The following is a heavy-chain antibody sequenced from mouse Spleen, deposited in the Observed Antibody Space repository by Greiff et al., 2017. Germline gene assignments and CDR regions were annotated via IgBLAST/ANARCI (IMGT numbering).Heavy chain of an antibody. CDR3: ARYGGDIDY. J-gene: IGHJ2*01. CDR1: GFTFTDYY. Sequence: EVKLVESGGGLVQPGGSLSLSCAASGFTFTDYYMSWVRQPPGKALEWLGFIRNKANGYTTEYSASVKGRFTISRDNSQSILYLQMNALRAEDSATYYCARYGGDIDYWGQGTTLTVSS. CDR2: IRNKANGYTT. D-gene: IGHD3-3*01. V-gene: IGHV7-3*01.